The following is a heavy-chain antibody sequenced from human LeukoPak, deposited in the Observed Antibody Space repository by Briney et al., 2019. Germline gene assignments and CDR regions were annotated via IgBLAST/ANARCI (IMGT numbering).Heavy chain of an antibody. J-gene: IGHJ4*02. CDR2: LNQDGSQT. CDR3: ARDDRENSRDYPAPDY. Sequence: PGGSLRLSCAGSGFTFRRHWMNWARQAPGKGLEWVATLNQDGSQTYYLDSVRGRFTISRDNAHNSLYLQMHSLRAEDTALYYCARDDRENSRDYPAPDYWGLGTLVTVSS. V-gene: IGHV3-7*05. D-gene: IGHD3-22*01. CDR1: GFTFRRHW.